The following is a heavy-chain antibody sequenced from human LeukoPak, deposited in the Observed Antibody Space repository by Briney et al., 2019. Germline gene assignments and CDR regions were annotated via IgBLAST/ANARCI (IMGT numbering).Heavy chain of an antibody. CDR3: AEAAAGLRTHLDP. CDR2: IIPIFGTA. D-gene: IGHD6-13*01. CDR1: GGTFSSYA. Sequence: ASVEVSCKASGGTFSSYAISWVRQAPGQGLEWMGGIIPIFGTANYAQRFQGRVTITADESTSTAYMELSSLRSEDTAVYYCAEAAAGLRTHLDPWGQGTLVTVSS. J-gene: IGHJ5*02. V-gene: IGHV1-69*13.